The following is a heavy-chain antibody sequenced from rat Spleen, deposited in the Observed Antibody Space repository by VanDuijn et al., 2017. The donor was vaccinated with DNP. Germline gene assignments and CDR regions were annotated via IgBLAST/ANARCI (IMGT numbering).Heavy chain of an antibody. J-gene: IGHJ4*01. CDR1: GFTFSYYG. V-gene: IGHV5S13*01. D-gene: IGHD1-11*01. CDR3: TRPRGSYGGYRLDA. Sequence: EVQLVESGGGLVQPGRSLKLSCAASGFTFSYYGMAWVRQAPKKGLEWVASISASGGSTSYRDSVKGRFTVSRNNVENALHLQMDSLRSEDTATYYCTRPRGSYGGYRLDAWGQGTSVSVSS. CDR2: ISASGGST.